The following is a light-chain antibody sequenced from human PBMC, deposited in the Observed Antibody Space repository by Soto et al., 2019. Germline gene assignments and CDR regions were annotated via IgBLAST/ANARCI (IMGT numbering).Light chain of an antibody. CDR1: QSISSW. Sequence: DIHMTQSPSTLSASVGDRVTITCRASQSISSWLAWYQQKPGKAPKLLIYDVSSLESGVPSRFSCSGSGTEFTLTISRLQPDDFATYYYLQDYNYPRTFGQGTKLDIK. J-gene: IGKJ1*01. V-gene: IGKV1-5*01. CDR3: LQDYNYPRT. CDR2: DVS.